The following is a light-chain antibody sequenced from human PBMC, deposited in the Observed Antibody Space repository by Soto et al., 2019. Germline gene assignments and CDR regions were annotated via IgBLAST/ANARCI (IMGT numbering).Light chain of an antibody. CDR3: QHRSNWPA. Sequence: DIVLTQSPGTLSLSPGEGATLSCRASQEISSSYVAWYQQKPGQAPRLLIYDASQRATGIAARFSGSGSGTDFTLTISSLEPEDFALYYCQHRSNWPAFGGGTKVDIK. V-gene: IGKV3D-20*02. J-gene: IGKJ4*01. CDR2: DAS. CDR1: QEISSSY.